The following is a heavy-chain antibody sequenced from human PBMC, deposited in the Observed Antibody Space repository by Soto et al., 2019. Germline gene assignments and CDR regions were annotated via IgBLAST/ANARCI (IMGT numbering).Heavy chain of an antibody. CDR2: IYDSVNT. V-gene: IGHV4-31*03. CDR1: GDSLSSGGHY. CDR3: ARVDHRGYFAILTDY. Sequence: QVQLQESGPGLVEPSQTLSLTCTVSGDSLSSGGHYWSWIRQHPGKGLEWIGHIYDSVNTYYSPSLRSRVTISADMSKNQFSLNLRSVTAADTAVYYCARVDHRGYFAILTDYWGQGTLVTVSS. D-gene: IGHD3-9*01. J-gene: IGHJ4*02.